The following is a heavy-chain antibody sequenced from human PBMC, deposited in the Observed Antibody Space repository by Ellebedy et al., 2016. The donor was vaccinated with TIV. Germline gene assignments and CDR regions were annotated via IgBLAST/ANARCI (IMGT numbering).Heavy chain of an antibody. CDR2: ISYSGST. CDR3: ARAPGGSGPGS. D-gene: IGHD6-19*01. Sequence: MPSETLSLTCTVSGCSISTHFWSWIRQPPGKGLEYIGYISYSGSTNYNPSLKSRVTISMDTSINQFSLELISVTAADTAMYYCARAPGGSGPGSWGQGTLVTVSS. CDR1: GCSISTHF. J-gene: IGHJ5*02. V-gene: IGHV4-59*11.